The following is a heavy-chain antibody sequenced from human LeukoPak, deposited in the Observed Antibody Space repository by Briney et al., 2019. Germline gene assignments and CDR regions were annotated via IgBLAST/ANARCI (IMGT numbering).Heavy chain of an antibody. CDR1: GGSISSSSYY. CDR2: IYYSGST. V-gene: IGHV4-39*07. J-gene: IGHJ4*02. Sequence: PSETLSLTCTVSGGSISSSSYYWGWIRQPPGKGLEWIGSIYYSGSTYYNPSLKSRVTISVDTSKNQFSLKLSSVTAADTAVYYCARVHTRYDSSGYYWDYFDYWGQGTLVTVSS. CDR3: ARVHTRYDSSGYYWDYFDY. D-gene: IGHD3-22*01.